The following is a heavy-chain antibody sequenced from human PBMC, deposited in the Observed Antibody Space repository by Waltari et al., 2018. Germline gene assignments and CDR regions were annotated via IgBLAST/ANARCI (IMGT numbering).Heavy chain of an antibody. Sequence: EVQLVESGGGLVQPGGSLGLSCAASGFTFSRYWLHWFRQAPGKGLVWVSSINSDGSSTSYADSVKGRFTISRDNAKNTLYLQMNSLRAEDTAVYYCARAGGNWGQGTLVTVSS. D-gene: IGHD3-16*01. CDR1: GFTFSRYW. CDR2: INSDGSST. CDR3: ARAGGN. J-gene: IGHJ4*02. V-gene: IGHV3-74*01.